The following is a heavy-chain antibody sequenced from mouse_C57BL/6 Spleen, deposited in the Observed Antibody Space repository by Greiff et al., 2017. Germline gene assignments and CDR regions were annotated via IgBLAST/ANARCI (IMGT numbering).Heavy chain of an antibody. J-gene: IGHJ4*01. D-gene: IGHD2-14*01. CDR2: ILPGGGST. CDR1: GYTFTGYW. V-gene: IGHV1-9*01. Sequence: QVQLQQSGAELMKPGASVKLSCKATGYTFTGYWIEWVKQRPGHGLEWIGEILPGGGSTNYHEKFKGKATFTADTSSNTAYMQLSSLTTEDSAIYYCARGTFMDYWGQGTSVTVSS. CDR3: ARGTFMDY.